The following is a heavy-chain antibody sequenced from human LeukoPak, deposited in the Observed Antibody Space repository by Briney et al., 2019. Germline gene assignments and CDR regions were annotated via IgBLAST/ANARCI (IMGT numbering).Heavy chain of an antibody. V-gene: IGHV4-59*13. J-gene: IGHJ5*02. CDR1: GASINSYH. Sequence: SETLSLTCTVSGASINSYHWSWIRQPPGKALKWIGYSSYTGSPKYTPSLKSRVIMSKDTSKNQISLKLSAVTAADTAVYYCARGDGYSPGFDTWGQGTLVTVSS. CDR2: SSYTGSP. D-gene: IGHD5-24*01. CDR3: ARGDGYSPGFDT.